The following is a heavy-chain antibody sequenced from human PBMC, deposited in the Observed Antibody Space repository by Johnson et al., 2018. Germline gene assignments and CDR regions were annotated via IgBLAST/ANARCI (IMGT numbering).Heavy chain of an antibody. CDR1: GGSISSYY. Sequence: QVQLQESGPGLVKPSETLSLTRTVSGGSISSYYWSWIRQPPGKGLAGIGYIFYSGSTNYNPSLKSRVTISADTSTNQFSLKLSSVTAADTAVYYCARSQSAYYGDYVGAEYFQHWGQGTLVTVSS. J-gene: IGHJ1*01. D-gene: IGHD4-17*01. V-gene: IGHV4-59*01. CDR3: ARSQSAYYGDYVGAEYFQH. CDR2: IFYSGST.